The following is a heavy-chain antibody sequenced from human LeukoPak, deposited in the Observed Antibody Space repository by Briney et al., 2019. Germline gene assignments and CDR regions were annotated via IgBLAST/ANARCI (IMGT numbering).Heavy chain of an antibody. CDR1: GFTFSTYA. Sequence: QPGGSLRLSCAASGFTFSTYAMSWVRQAPGKGLEWVSAISGSGGSTYYADSVKGRFTISGDNSKNTLYLQINSLRAEDTAIYYCAKDRRNWGSRVDYWGQGTLVTVSS. V-gene: IGHV3-23*01. D-gene: IGHD7-27*01. J-gene: IGHJ4*02. CDR2: ISGSGGST. CDR3: AKDRRNWGSRVDY.